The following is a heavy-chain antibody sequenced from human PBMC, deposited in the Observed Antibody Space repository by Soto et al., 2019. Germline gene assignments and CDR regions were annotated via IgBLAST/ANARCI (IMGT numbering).Heavy chain of an antibody. Sequence: QVQLVQSGAEVKKPGSSVKVSCKASGGTFSSFAISWVRQAPGQGLEWMGGIIPIFGTANYAQKFQGRVTITADESTSTAYMELSSLRSEDTAVYYXASGTGXDYXXGSYRYGLDYWGQGTLVTVSS. D-gene: IGHD3-16*02. CDR3: ASGTGXDYXXGSYRYGLDY. J-gene: IGHJ4*02. V-gene: IGHV1-69*12. CDR2: IIPIFGTA. CDR1: GGTFSSFA.